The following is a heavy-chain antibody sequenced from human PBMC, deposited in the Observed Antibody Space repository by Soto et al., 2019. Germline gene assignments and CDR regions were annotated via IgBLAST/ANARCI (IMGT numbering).Heavy chain of an antibody. V-gene: IGHV3-48*02. Sequence: GGSLRLSCAASGFTFSSYSMNWVRQAPGKGLEWVSYISSSSSTIYYADSVKGRFTISRDNAKSSLYLQMNSLRDEDTAVYYCAREYYDSSGYYYWFDPWGQGTLVTVSS. CDR1: GFTFSSYS. D-gene: IGHD3-22*01. J-gene: IGHJ5*02. CDR3: AREYYDSSGYYYWFDP. CDR2: ISSSSSTI.